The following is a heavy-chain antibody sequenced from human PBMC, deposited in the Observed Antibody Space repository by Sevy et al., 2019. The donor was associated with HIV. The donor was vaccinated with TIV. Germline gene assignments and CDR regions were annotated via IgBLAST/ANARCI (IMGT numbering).Heavy chain of an antibody. J-gene: IGHJ4*02. CDR1: GFTFDMYW. CDR2: IRKEGNEI. Sequence: GGSLRLSCDASGFTFDMYWMQWVRQAPGKGLEWVANIRKEGNEIYYAASVRGRFTNSRDNAKGSLYLQMNNLRVEDTATYYCARRYFDLWGQGTLVTVSS. V-gene: IGHV3-7*03. CDR3: ARRYFDL.